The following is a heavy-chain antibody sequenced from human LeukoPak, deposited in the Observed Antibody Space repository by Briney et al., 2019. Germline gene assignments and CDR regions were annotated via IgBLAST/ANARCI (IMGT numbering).Heavy chain of an antibody. J-gene: IGHJ4*02. V-gene: IGHV3-73*01. D-gene: IGHD6-13*01. CDR3: TTIAAAGTGTNHDY. Sequence: GGSLRLSCAASGFTFSGSAMHWARQASGKGLEWVGRIRSKANSYATAYAASVKGRFTISRDDSKNTAYLQMNSLKTEDTAVYYCTTIAAAGTGTNHDYWGQGTLVTVSS. CDR2: IRSKANSYAT. CDR1: GFTFSGSA.